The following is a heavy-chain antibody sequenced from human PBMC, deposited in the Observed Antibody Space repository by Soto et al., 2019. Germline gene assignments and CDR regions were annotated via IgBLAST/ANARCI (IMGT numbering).Heavy chain of an antibody. CDR1: GYTFRNYG. CDR3: ARELVSGSDFWLAYTGGYVAY. CDR2: ISPYNGNT. J-gene: IGHJ4*01. V-gene: IGHV1-18*01. Sequence: QVQLVQSGAEVKRPGSSVKVSCKASGYTFRNYGITWVRQAPGQGLEWRAWISPYNGNTNYAQDLQGRVTMTTHTSTSTAYMELRSLPSEDTAMYYCARELVSGSDFWLAYTGGYVAYSGHGTLVNVSS. D-gene: IGHD3-3*01.